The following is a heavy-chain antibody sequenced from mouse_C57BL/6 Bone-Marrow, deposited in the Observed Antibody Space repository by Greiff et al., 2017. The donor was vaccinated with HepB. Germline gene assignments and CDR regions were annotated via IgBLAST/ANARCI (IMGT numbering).Heavy chain of an antibody. V-gene: IGHV7-3*01. CDR2: IRNKANGYTT. CDR3: ARGLITTVVATRAMDY. D-gene: IGHD1-1*01. CDR1: GFTFTDYY. Sequence: EVMLVESGGGLVQPGGSLSLSCAASGFTFTDYYMSWVRQPPGKALEWLGFIRNKANGYTTEYSASVKGRFTISRDNSQSILYLQMNALRAEDSATYYCARGLITTVVATRAMDYWGQGTSVTVSS. J-gene: IGHJ4*01.